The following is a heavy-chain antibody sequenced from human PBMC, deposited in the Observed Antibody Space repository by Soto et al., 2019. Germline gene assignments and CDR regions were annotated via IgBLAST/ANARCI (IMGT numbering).Heavy chain of an antibody. V-gene: IGHV3-33*01. D-gene: IGHD6-19*01. CDR3: ARDSVAGTHYYYYYGMDV. J-gene: IGHJ6*02. CDR1: GFTFSSYG. CDR2: IWYDGSNK. Sequence: PGGSLRLSCAASGFTFSSYGMHWVRQAPGKGLEWVAVIWYDGSNKYYADSVKGRFTISRDNSKNTLYLQMNSLRAEDTAVYYCARDSVAGTHYYYYYGMDVWGQGTTVTVSS.